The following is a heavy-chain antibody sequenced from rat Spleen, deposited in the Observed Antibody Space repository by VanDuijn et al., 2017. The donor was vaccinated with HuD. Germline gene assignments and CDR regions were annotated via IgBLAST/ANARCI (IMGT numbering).Heavy chain of an antibody. Sequence: EVQLVESGGGLVQPGRSLKLSCAASGFTFSDYGVAWVRQAPTTGLEWVATITNTGGSTYYPDSVKGRFTISRDNAKSTLYLQMNSLRSEDTATYYCARRHYGYTYGFAYWGQGTLVTVSS. CDR3: ARRHYGYTYGFAY. J-gene: IGHJ3*01. CDR1: GFTFSDYG. D-gene: IGHD1-9*01. CDR2: ITNTGGST. V-gene: IGHV5-29*01.